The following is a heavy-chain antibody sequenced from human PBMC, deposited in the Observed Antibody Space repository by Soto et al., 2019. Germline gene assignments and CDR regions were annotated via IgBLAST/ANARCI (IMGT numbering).Heavy chain of an antibody. Sequence: SETLSLSCTVSGGSMSSDYWSWIRQPPGKGLEWIGFIYYSGSINYNPSFESRVAISVDTSKNQFSLNLTSVTAADTSVYYCTRHWDWGSLGYCGQGTLVTVSS. CDR3: TRHWDWGSLGY. D-gene: IGHD3-16*01. V-gene: IGHV4-59*08. J-gene: IGHJ4*02. CDR2: IYYSGSI. CDR1: GGSMSSDY.